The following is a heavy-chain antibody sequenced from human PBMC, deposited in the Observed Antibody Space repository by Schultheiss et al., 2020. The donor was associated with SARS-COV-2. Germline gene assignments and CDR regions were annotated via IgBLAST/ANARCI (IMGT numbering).Heavy chain of an antibody. J-gene: IGHJ4*02. CDR1: GGSISSGGYY. D-gene: IGHD3-9*01. CDR2: INHSGST. Sequence: SETLSLTCTVSGGSISSGGYYWSWIRQPAGKGLEWIGEINHSGSTNYNPSLKSRVTISVDTSKNQFSLKLSSVTAADTAVYYCARVGSLLRYTPQLDYWGQGTLVTVSS. V-gene: IGHV4-61*10. CDR3: ARVGSLLRYTPQLDY.